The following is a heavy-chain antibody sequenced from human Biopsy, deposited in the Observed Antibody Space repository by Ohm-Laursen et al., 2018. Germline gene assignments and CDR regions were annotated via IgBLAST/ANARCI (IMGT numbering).Heavy chain of an antibody. Sequence: VKISCKAPGGTFSNYGVNWVRQAPGQGLEWLGGNIPILGTGNYAQKFQDRVTVAADTSTGTATMELRSLRSDDTAVYYCATKLTGYFHHWGQGTLVIVSS. CDR1: GGTFSNYG. CDR3: ATKLTGYFHH. V-gene: IGHV1-69*13. CDR2: NIPILGTG. J-gene: IGHJ1*01. D-gene: IGHD3-9*01.